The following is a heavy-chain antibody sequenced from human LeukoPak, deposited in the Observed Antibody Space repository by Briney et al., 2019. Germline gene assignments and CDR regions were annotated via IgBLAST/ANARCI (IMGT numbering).Heavy chain of an antibody. D-gene: IGHD5-18*01. Sequence: GASVKVSCKASGGTFSSYAISWVRQAPGQGLEWMGGIIPIFGTANYAQKFQGRVTITADESTSTAYMELSSLRSEDTAVYYCASKDPESYGFVLTTFDYWGQGTLVTVSS. V-gene: IGHV1-69*13. CDR3: ASKDPESYGFVLTTFDY. J-gene: IGHJ4*02. CDR1: GGTFSSYA. CDR2: IIPIFGTA.